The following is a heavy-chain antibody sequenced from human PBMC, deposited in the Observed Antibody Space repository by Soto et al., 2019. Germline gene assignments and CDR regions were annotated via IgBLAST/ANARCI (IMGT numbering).Heavy chain of an antibody. CDR1: GASISSGRSY. Sequence: SETLSLTCTVSGASISSGRSYWSWIRQHPGKGLEWTGYMFYSGSTYYHPSLKSRVNISADTSKNQFSLRLTSVTPADTAVYYCARDNGYGHFDSWGQGTLVTVSS. D-gene: IGHD5-12*01. V-gene: IGHV4-31*03. J-gene: IGHJ4*02. CDR3: ARDNGYGHFDS. CDR2: MFYSGST.